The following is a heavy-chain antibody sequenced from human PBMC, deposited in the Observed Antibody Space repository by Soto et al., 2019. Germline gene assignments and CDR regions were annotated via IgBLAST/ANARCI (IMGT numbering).Heavy chain of an antibody. J-gene: IGHJ5*02. CDR3: ARVLPTVTTGLLNVFDP. V-gene: IGHV4-34*01. CDR2: INHSGRT. D-gene: IGHD4-17*01. Sequence: QVQLQQLGAGLLKPSETLSLPCAVYGGSFCGYYWSWIRPPPGKVLEWIGEINHSGRTNSHPSLKSPVTISVDSSKNQFSLKLSSVTSAAPAVYYCARVLPTVTTGLLNVFDPWGQGTLVTVSA. CDR1: GGSFCGYY.